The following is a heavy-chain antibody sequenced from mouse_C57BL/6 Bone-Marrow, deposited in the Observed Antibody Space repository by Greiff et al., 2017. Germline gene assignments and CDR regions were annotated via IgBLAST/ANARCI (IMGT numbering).Heavy chain of an antibody. Sequence: VQLQQPGAELVRPGTSVKLSCKASGYTFTSYWMHWVKQRPGQGLEWIGVIDPSDSYTNYNQKFKGKATLTVDPTSSTAYMQLSSLTSEDSAVYYCARYSTTVVATDWYFDVWGTGTTVTVSS. CDR1: GYTFTSYW. D-gene: IGHD1-1*01. V-gene: IGHV1-59*01. CDR2: IDPSDSYT. CDR3: ARYSTTVVATDWYFDV. J-gene: IGHJ1*03.